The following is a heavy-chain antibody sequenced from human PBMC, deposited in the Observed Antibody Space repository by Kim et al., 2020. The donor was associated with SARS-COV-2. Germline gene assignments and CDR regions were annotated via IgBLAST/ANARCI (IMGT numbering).Heavy chain of an antibody. Sequence: SETLSLTCTVSGGSISSSSYYWGWIRQPPGKGLEWIGSIYYSGSTYYNPSLKSRVTISVDTSKNQFSLKLSSVTAADTAVYYCARHTKPTTVTPSSPHYFDYWGQGTLVTVSS. J-gene: IGHJ4*02. D-gene: IGHD4-4*01. CDR2: IYYSGST. V-gene: IGHV4-39*01. CDR1: GGSISSSSYY. CDR3: ARHTKPTTVTPSSPHYFDY.